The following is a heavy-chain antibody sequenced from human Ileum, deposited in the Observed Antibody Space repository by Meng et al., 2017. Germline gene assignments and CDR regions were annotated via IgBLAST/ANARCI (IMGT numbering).Heavy chain of an antibody. CDR2: INHSGST. CDR1: GGSFSGYY. D-gene: IGHD6-19*01. Sequence: QGQLPQWAAGRLKPSETLSRTRALYGGSFSGYYWSWIRQPPGKGLEWIGEINHSGSTNYNPSLKRRVTISVDTSKNQFSLKLSSVTAADTAVYYCARTRRGSSGWYMGYWGQGTLVAVSS. CDR3: ARTRRGSSGWYMGY. V-gene: IGHV4-34*01. J-gene: IGHJ4*02.